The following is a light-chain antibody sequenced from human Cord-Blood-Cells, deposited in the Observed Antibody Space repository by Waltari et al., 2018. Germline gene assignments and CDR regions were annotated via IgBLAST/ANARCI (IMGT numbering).Light chain of an antibody. CDR2: WAC. CDR1: QSVLYSSNNKNY. V-gene: IGKV4-1*01. CDR3: QQYYSTPQT. Sequence: DIVMTQYPDSLAVSLGERATINCKSSQSVLYSSNNKNYLAWYQQKPGQPPKLLIYWACTRESGVPDRFSGSGSGTDFTLTISSLQAEDVAVYYCQQYYSTPQTFGQGTKVEIK. J-gene: IGKJ1*01.